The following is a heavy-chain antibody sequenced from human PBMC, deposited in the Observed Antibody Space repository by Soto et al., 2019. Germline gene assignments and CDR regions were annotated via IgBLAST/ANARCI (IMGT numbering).Heavy chain of an antibody. CDR3: ARVEYSSSWYKHDD. Sequence: GGSLRPSCAASGFTFSSYWMSWVRQAPGKGLEWVANIKQDGSEKYYVDSVKGRFTISRDNAKNSLYLQMNSLRAEDTAVYYCARVEYSSSWYKHDDWGQGTLVTVSS. J-gene: IGHJ4*02. CDR1: GFTFSSYW. CDR2: IKQDGSEK. V-gene: IGHV3-7*01. D-gene: IGHD6-13*01.